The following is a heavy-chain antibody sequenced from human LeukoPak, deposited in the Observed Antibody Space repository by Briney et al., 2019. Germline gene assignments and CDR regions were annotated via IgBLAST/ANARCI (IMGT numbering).Heavy chain of an antibody. CDR3: VRDRELAY. CDR1: GGSFSNYY. J-gene: IGHJ4*02. CDR2: VNHSGST. D-gene: IGHD1-1*01. V-gene: IGHV4-34*01. Sequence: SETLSLTCAVHGGSFSNYYWSWIRQPPGKGLEWIGEVNHSGSTNYNPSLKGRVTISVDTSKYQFSLELSSVTAADTAVYYCVRDRELAYWGQGILITVSS.